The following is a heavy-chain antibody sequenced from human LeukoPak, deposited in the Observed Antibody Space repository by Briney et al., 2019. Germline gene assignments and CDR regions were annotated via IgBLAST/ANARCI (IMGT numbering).Heavy chain of an antibody. Sequence: GESLKISCKGSGYSFTSYWIGWVRQMPGKGLEWMGIIYPGDSDTRYSPSFQGQVTISADKSISTAYLQWSSLKASDTAMYYCARLSPRYFDWLSNNWFDPWGQGTLVTVSS. J-gene: IGHJ5*02. CDR3: ARLSPRYFDWLSNNWFDP. D-gene: IGHD3-9*01. CDR1: GYSFTSYW. CDR2: IYPGDSDT. V-gene: IGHV5-51*01.